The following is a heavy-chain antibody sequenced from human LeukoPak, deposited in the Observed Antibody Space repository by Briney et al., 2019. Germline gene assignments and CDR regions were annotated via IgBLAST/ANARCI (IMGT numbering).Heavy chain of an antibody. CDR1: GFTVSSNY. CDR3: ARDSIAAAGTGLDY. CDR2: IYSGGST. Sequence: GGSLRLSCAASGFTVSSNYMSWVRQAPGKGLEWVSVIYSGGSTYYADSVEGRFTISRDNSKNTLYLQMNSLRAEDTAVYYCARDSIAAAGTGLDYWGQGTLVTVSS. V-gene: IGHV3-53*01. J-gene: IGHJ4*02. D-gene: IGHD6-13*01.